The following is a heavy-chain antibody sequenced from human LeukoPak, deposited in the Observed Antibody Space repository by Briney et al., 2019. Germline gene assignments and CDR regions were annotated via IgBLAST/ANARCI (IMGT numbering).Heavy chain of an antibody. CDR2: IRNKAYGGTA. Sequence: GGSLRLSCAASGFTFSDYAMSWFRQAPGKGLEWVGFIRNKAYGGTAEYAASVKGRFTISRDDSKTIAYLQMNSLKTEDTAVYYCTIEKRYFDWFQADYWGQGTLVTVSS. CDR1: GFTFSDYA. D-gene: IGHD3-9*01. CDR3: TIEKRYFDWFQADY. J-gene: IGHJ4*02. V-gene: IGHV3-49*03.